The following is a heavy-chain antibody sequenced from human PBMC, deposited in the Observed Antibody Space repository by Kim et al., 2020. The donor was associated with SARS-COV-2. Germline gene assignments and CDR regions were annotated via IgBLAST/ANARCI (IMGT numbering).Heavy chain of an antibody. D-gene: IGHD4-17*01. V-gene: IGHV3-48*02. CDR2: ISSSSSTI. CDR1: GFTFSSYS. CDR3: ARDEMGRGDYDYGDYSPHSSYGMDV. J-gene: IGHJ6*02. Sequence: GGSLRLSCAASGFTFSSYSMNWVRQAPGKGLEWVSYISSSSSTIYYADSVKGRFTISRDNAKNSLYLQMNSLRDEDTAVYYCARDEMGRGDYDYGDYSPHSSYGMDVWGQGTTVTVSS.